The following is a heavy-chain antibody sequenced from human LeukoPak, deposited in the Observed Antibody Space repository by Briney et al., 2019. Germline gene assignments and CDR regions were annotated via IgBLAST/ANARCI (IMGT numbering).Heavy chain of an antibody. CDR1: GFTLSSYS. D-gene: IGHD3-22*01. J-gene: IGHJ4*02. Sequence: GSLRLSCAASGFTLSSYSIDWVRQAPGKGLEWLSYISSSSSTIYYADSVKGRFTISRDNAKNSVYLQMNSLGAEDTAVYYCARVWSSGYTKDYWGQGTLVTVSS. CDR3: ARVWSSGYTKDY. V-gene: IGHV3-48*04. CDR2: ISSSSSTI.